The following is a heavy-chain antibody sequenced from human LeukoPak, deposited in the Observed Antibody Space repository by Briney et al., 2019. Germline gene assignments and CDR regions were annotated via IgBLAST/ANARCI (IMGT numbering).Heavy chain of an antibody. J-gene: IGHJ4*02. CDR3: ARPAPRYYYGSGSYYFDY. D-gene: IGHD3-10*01. Sequence: PSETLSLTCTVSGGSISSSSYYWGWIRQPPGKGLEWIGSIYYSGSTYHNPSLKSRVTISVDTSKNQFSLKLSSVTAADTAVYYCARPAPRYYYGSGSYYFDYWGQGTLVTASS. CDR1: GGSISSSSYY. CDR2: IYYSGST. V-gene: IGHV4-39*01.